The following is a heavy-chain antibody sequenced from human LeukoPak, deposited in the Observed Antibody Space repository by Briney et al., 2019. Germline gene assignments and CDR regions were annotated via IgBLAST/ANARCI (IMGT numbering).Heavy chain of an antibody. CDR1: GGSISGYY. D-gene: IGHD6-19*01. V-gene: IGHV4-59*01. CDR3: ARDGRAGSLFAY. CDR2: ISYSGST. J-gene: IGHJ4*02. Sequence: SETLSLTCTVSGGSISGYYWSWIRQPPGKGLVWVGYISYSGSTNYKPSLKSRVTISVDTSKNQFSLKLSSVTAADTAIYYCARDGRAGSLFAYWGQGTLVTVSS.